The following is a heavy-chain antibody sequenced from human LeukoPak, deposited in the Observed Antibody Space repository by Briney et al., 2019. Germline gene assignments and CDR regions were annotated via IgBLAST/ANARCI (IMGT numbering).Heavy chain of an antibody. J-gene: IGHJ5*02. D-gene: IGHD6-13*01. V-gene: IGHV3-30*02. Sequence: GGSLRLSCAASGFTFSNYGMHWVRQAPGKGLEWVTFIRYDGSNKYYADSVKGRFTISRDNSKNTLYLQMNSLRVEDTALYYCARGITAGTRYNWFDPWGQGTLVTVSS. CDR3: ARGITAGTRYNWFDP. CDR2: IRYDGSNK. CDR1: GFTFSNYG.